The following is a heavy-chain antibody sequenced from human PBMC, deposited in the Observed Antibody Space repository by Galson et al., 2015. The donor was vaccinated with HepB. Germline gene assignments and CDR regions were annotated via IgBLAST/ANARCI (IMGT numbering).Heavy chain of an antibody. Sequence: SLRLSCAASGFTVISKYMSWVRQAPGRGLEWVSIIYSGGSTYYTDSVMGRFTISRDNSQNTLYLQMNSLRAEDTAVCYCARWRDGHNSLMDVWGQGTTVTVSS. D-gene: IGHD5-24*01. CDR1: GFTVISKY. V-gene: IGHV3-53*01. CDR3: ARWRDGHNSLMDV. J-gene: IGHJ6*02. CDR2: IYSGGST.